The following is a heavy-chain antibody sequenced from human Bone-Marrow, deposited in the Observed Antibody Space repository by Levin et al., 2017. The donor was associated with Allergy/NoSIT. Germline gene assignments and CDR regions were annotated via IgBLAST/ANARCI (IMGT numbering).Heavy chain of an antibody. J-gene: IGHJ4*02. CDR3: ARLPTGGVVVVAAGDY. CDR1: GFTFSSYW. V-gene: IGHV3-7*01. Sequence: GESLKISCAASGFTFSSYWMSWVRQAPGKGLEWVANIKQDGSEKYYVDSVKGRFTISRDNAKNSLYLQMNSLRAEDTAVYYCARLPTGGVVVVAAGDYWGQGTLVTVSS. CDR2: IKQDGSEK. D-gene: IGHD2-15*01.